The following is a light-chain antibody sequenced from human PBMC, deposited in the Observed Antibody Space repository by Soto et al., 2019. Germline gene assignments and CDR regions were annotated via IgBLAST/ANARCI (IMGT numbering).Light chain of an antibody. Sequence: DIQMTQSPSTLSASVGDRVTITCRASQSISTWLAWYQQKPGKAPKLLIYEASSLRNGVPSRFSGSGSGTEFTLTIYILQPDDFASYYCQHYNGYPHTFGQGTKLEIK. V-gene: IGKV1-5*03. CDR2: EAS. CDR1: QSISTW. CDR3: QHYNGYPHT. J-gene: IGKJ2*01.